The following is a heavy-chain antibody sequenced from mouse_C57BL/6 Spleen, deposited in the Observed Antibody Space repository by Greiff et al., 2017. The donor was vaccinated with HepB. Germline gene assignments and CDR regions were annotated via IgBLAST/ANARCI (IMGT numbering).Heavy chain of an antibody. D-gene: IGHD2-5*01. CDR2: IYPGDGDT. J-gene: IGHJ4*01. Sequence: VQLQQSGAELVKPGASVKISCKASGYAFSSYWMNWVKQRPGKGLEWIGQIYPGDGDTNYNGKFKGKATLTADKSSSTAYMQLSSLTSEDSAVYLWARASYYSNPYAMDYWGQGTSVTVSS. CDR1: GYAFSSYW. V-gene: IGHV1-80*01. CDR3: ARASYYSNPYAMDY.